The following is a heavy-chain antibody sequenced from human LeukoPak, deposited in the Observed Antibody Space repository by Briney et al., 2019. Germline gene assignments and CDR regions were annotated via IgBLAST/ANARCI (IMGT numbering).Heavy chain of an antibody. Sequence: PGGSLRLSCAASGFTFTSYAMSWVRQAPGKGLEWVSEISGSVGSTYYADSVKGRFTISRDNSKNTLSLQMNSLRAEDTAVYYCAKPIRGYYGTDYWGQGTLVTVSS. CDR3: AKPIRGYYGTDY. J-gene: IGHJ4*02. D-gene: IGHD3-10*01. V-gene: IGHV3-23*01. CDR1: GFTFTSYA. CDR2: ISGSVGST.